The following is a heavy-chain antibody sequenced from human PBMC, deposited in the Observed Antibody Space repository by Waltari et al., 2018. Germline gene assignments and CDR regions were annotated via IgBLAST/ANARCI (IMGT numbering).Heavy chain of an antibody. CDR2: IHTGGST. CDR3: ARAPRPLTTVTTYKDLDYYHYMDV. J-gene: IGHJ6*03. V-gene: IGHV4-4*07. CDR1: DASIGRYY. D-gene: IGHD4-17*01. Sequence: QVQLQESSPGLVRPSETLSLTCTVSDASIGRYYCSCVSLPAGRVLEWIGRIHTGGSTNYRPSLKSGVTMSLDTSKNEFSLRLSYVTAADTAVYYCARAPRPLTTVTTYKDLDYYHYMDVWGKGTTVTVSS.